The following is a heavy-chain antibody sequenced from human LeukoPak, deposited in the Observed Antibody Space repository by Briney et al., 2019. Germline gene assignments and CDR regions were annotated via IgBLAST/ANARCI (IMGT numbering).Heavy chain of an antibody. Sequence: PGGSLRLSCAASGFTFSSYWMHWVRQAPGKGLVWVSRINSDGSSTSYADSVKGRFTISRDNAKNTLYLQMNSLRAEDTAVYYCARNIAAHYYYYMDVWGKGTKVTVSS. CDR1: GFTFSSYW. CDR2: INSDGSST. D-gene: IGHD6-13*01. J-gene: IGHJ6*03. V-gene: IGHV3-74*01. CDR3: ARNIAAHYYYYMDV.